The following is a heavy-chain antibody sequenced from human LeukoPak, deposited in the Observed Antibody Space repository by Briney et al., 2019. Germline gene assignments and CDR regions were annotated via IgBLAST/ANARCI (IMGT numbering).Heavy chain of an antibody. CDR2: IWYDGSNK. CDR3: AKEHYSGYDLFDY. CDR1: GFPFSSYG. D-gene: IGHD5-12*01. V-gene: IGHV3-33*06. Sequence: GRSLTLSCVASGFPFSSYGMHWARQAPGKGLEWVAVIWYDGSNKYYADSVKGRFTISRDNSKNTLYLQMNSLRAEDTAVYYCAKEHYSGYDLFDYWGQGTLVTVSS. J-gene: IGHJ4*02.